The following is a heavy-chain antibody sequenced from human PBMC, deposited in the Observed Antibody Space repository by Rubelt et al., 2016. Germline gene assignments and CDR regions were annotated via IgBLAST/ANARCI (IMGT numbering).Heavy chain of an antibody. J-gene: IGHJ1*01. V-gene: IGHV4-34*01. CDR1: GGSFSGYY. CDR2: INHSGST. D-gene: IGHD4-17*01. Sequence: QVQLQQWGAGLLKPSETLSLTCAVSGGSFSGYYWSWIRQPPGKGLEWIGEINHSGSTNYNPSLKSRVTISVDTSKNQFSLKLSSVTAADTAVYYCARGVGDYGDYDWGQGTLVTVSS. CDR3: ARGVGDYGDYD.